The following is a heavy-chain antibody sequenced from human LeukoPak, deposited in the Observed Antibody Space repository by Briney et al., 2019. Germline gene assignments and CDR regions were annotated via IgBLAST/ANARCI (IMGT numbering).Heavy chain of an antibody. V-gene: IGHV4-34*01. Sequence: SETLSLTCAVYGGSFSGYYWSWIRQPPGKGLEWIGEINHSGSTNYNPSLKSRVTISVDTSKNQFSPKLSSVTAADTAVYYCARVGSRDYVWGSYRRQGNIQKWGQGTLVTVSS. J-gene: IGHJ4*02. D-gene: IGHD3-16*02. CDR1: GGSFSGYY. CDR3: ARVGSRDYVWGSYRRQGNIQK. CDR2: INHSGST.